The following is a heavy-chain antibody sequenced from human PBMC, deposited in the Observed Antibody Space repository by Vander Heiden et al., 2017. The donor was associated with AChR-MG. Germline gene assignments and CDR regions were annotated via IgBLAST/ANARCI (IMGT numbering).Heavy chain of an antibody. Sequence: EVQLVESGGGLVKPGGSLRLSCAASGFPFSSYSMNWVRQAPGKGLEWVSSISSSSSYIYYADSVKGRFTISRDNAKNSLYLQMNSLRAEDTAVYYCARGRSSWPYYFDYWGQGTLVTVSS. J-gene: IGHJ4*02. V-gene: IGHV3-21*01. CDR3: ARGRSSWPYYFDY. CDR1: GFPFSSYS. CDR2: ISSSSSYI. D-gene: IGHD6-13*01.